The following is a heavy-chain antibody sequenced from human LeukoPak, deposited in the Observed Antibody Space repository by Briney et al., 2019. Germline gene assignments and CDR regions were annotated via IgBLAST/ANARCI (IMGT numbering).Heavy chain of an antibody. CDR3: ARVLWLMDYYYYMDV. D-gene: IGHD5-18*01. J-gene: IGHJ6*03. Sequence: SETLSLTCTVSGGSFNSYSYYWGWVRQPPGKGLEWIGSIYYSGNTYYNPSLKSRVTISVDMSKNQFPLKLSSVTAADTAVYYCARVLWLMDYYYYMDVWGKGTTVTVSS. CDR2: IYYSGNT. V-gene: IGHV4-39*06. CDR1: GGSFNSYSYY.